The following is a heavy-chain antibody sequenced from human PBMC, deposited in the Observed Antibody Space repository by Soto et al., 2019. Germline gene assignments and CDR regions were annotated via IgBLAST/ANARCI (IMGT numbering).Heavy chain of an antibody. V-gene: IGHV2-70*13. CDR3: ARSITGPRRFNGMDV. CDR1: GFSLTSPGMC. J-gene: IGHJ6*02. CDR2: IERDDDDK. D-gene: IGHD1-20*01. Sequence: SGPTLVNPTETLTLTCTFSGFSLTSPGMCVSWIRQSPGKALEWLALIERDDDDKYYSTSLKTRLTISKDTRKNQVVLTMANMEPADTATYYCARSITGPRRFNGMDVWGQGTPVAVYS.